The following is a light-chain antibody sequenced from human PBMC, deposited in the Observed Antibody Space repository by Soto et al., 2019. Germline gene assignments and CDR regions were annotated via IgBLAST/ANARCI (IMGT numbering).Light chain of an antibody. V-gene: IGKV1-39*01. CDR2: SAS. J-gene: IGKJ2*01. CDR1: QTINKN. CDR3: QQSFRTPYT. Sequence: DIQMTQSPSSLSASVGDRVTITCRASQTINKNLNWYQQNPGQAPNLLIYSASDFQSGFPSRFSGSGSGTEFTLTISGLQPEDFATYYCQQSFRTPYTFGQGTDLEI.